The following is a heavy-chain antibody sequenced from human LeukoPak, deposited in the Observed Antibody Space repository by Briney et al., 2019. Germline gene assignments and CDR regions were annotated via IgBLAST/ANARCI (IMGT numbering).Heavy chain of an antibody. CDR3: ARSYVDRAAYYAMDV. J-gene: IGHJ6*02. CDR1: GGSISSYY. D-gene: IGHD5-18*01. V-gene: IGHV4-59*01. Sequence: PSETLSLTCTVSGGSISSYYWSWIRQPPGKGLEWIGYIYYSGSTNYNPSLKSRVTISVDTSKNQFSLKLSSVTAADTAVYYCARSYVDRAAYYAMDVWGQGTTVTVSS. CDR2: IYYSGST.